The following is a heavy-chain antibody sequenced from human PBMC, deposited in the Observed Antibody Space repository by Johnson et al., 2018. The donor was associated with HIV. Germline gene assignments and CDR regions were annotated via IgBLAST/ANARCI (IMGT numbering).Heavy chain of an antibody. CDR2: ISYDGSNK. Sequence: QMQLVESGGGVVQPGMSLRLSCAASGFTFSNYAMHWVRQAPGKGLEWVAVISYDGSNKYYADSVKGRFTISRDNSKNTLYLQMNSLRAEDTAVYYCARSPRIVVVVAATVGHAFDIWGQGTMVTVSS. J-gene: IGHJ3*02. D-gene: IGHD2-15*01. V-gene: IGHV3-30*19. CDR3: ARSPRIVVVVAATVGHAFDI. CDR1: GFTFSNYA.